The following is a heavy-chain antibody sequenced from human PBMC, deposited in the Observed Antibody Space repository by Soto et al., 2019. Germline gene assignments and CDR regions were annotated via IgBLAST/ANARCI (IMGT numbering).Heavy chain of an antibody. J-gene: IGHJ4*02. CDR3: ARSSDYDSSGYYGY. CDR2: INPSGGST. V-gene: IGHV1-46*03. Sequence: GASVKVSCKAIGYSFTSHYMHWVRQAHGQGLEWMGIINPSGGSTSYAQKFQGRVTITRDTSTSTVYMELSSLRSEDTAVCYGARSSDYDSSGYYGYWGQGGLVTASS. CDR1: GYSFTSHY. D-gene: IGHD3-22*01.